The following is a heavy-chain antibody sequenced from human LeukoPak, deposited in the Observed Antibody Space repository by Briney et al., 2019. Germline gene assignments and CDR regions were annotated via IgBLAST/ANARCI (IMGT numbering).Heavy chain of an antibody. D-gene: IGHD2-15*01. CDR1: GGSISSGGYY. CDR2: IYYSGST. CDR3: ARDLGYCSGGTCRPFDP. J-gene: IGHJ5*02. Sequence: SETLSLTCTVSGGSISSGGYYWSWIRQHPGKGLEWIGYIYYSGSTYYNPSLKSRVTISVDKSKNQFSLKLSSVTAADTAVYYCARDLGYCSGGTCRPFDPWGQGTLVTVSS. V-gene: IGHV4-31*03.